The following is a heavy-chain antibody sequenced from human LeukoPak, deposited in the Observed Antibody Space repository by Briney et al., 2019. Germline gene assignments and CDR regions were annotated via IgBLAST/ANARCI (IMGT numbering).Heavy chain of an antibody. V-gene: IGHV3-66*02. CDR2: IYSGGST. J-gene: IGHJ4*02. D-gene: IGHD3-3*01. Sequence: GGSLRFSCAASGFTVSSNYMSWLRQAPGKGLKWLSVIYSGGSTYYADSVKGRFTISSANSRTTLYLQMNSLRAEDTAVYYCAEVFGVVNASWGQGTLVTVSS. CDR1: GFTVSSNY. CDR3: AEVFGVVNAS.